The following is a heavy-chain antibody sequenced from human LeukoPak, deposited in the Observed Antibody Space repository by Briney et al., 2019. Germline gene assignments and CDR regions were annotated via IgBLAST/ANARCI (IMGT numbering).Heavy chain of an antibody. V-gene: IGHV1-8*03. CDR3: ARADGSSSISYYYLDV. CDR2: MNPNSGDT. J-gene: IGHJ6*04. CDR1: GYTFTIYH. Sequence: PWASVKVSCKASGYTFTIYHINWVRQATGQGLEWMGWMNPNSGDTGYAQKFQGRVSITRNTSIGTAYMELSSLISDDTAVYYCARADGSSSISYYYLDVWGKGTTVTVSS. D-gene: IGHD6-6*01.